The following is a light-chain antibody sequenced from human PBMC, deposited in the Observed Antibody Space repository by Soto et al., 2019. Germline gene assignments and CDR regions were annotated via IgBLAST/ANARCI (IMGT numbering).Light chain of an antibody. Sequence: QSALTQPPSASGSPGQSVTISCTGTSSDVGGYDYVSWYQQLPGKAPKLVIYEVNKRPSGVPERFSGSKSGNTASLTVSGLQAEDEADFYCSSYAGETPYIFGTGTKVTVL. CDR2: EVN. CDR3: SSYAGETPYI. CDR1: SSDVGGYDY. J-gene: IGLJ1*01. V-gene: IGLV2-8*01.